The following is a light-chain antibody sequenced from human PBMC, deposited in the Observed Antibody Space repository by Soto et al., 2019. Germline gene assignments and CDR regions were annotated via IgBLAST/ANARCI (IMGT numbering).Light chain of an antibody. J-gene: IGKJ2*01. CDR3: QQFNSYPHT. Sequence: AIQLTQSPSSLSASVGDRVTITCRASQGISSALAWYQQKPGKAPKLLIYDASSLESGVPSRFSGSGSETDFTPTISSLQPEDFATYYCQQFNSYPHTFGQGTKLEIK. CDR2: DAS. CDR1: QGISSA. V-gene: IGKV1-13*02.